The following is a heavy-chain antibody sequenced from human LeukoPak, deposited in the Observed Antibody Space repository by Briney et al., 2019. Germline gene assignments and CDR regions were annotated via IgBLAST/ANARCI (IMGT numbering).Heavy chain of an antibody. J-gene: IGHJ4*02. CDR2: ISGDGDTT. V-gene: IGHV3-23*01. CDR1: GFTFSTYA. CDR3: AKENPQWLEVNFDF. D-gene: IGHD6-19*01. Sequence: GGSLRLSCAASGFTFSTYAMSWVRQAPGKGLEWVSAISGDGDTTYYADSLKGRFTISRDNFKSTLSLQMNSLRADDTAMYYCAKENPQWLEVNFDFWGQGTLVTVSS.